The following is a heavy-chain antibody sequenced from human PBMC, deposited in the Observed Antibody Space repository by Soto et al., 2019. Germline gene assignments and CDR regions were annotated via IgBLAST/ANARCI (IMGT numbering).Heavy chain of an antibody. CDR3: ARDLVRSYSSSEHDAFDI. J-gene: IGHJ3*02. Sequence: GGSLSLSCAASGFSFSSYAMHWVRQAPGKGLEWVAVISYDGSNKYYADSVKGRFTISRDNSKNTLYLQMNSLRAEDTAVYYCARDLVRSYSSSEHDAFDIWGQWTMVTVS. CDR2: ISYDGSNK. CDR1: GFSFSSYA. V-gene: IGHV3-30-3*01. D-gene: IGHD6-6*01.